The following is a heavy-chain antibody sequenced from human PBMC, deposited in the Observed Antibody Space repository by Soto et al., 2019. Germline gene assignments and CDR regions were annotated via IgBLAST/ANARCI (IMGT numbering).Heavy chain of an antibody. D-gene: IGHD3-16*01. CDR1: GGSISSYY. V-gene: IGHV4-59*01. CDR3: ARVPYYDYIWGSYPYYYYYYMDV. Sequence: SETLSLTCTVSGGSISSYYWSWIRQPPGKGLEWIGYIYYSGSTNYNPSLKSRVTISVDTSKNQFSLKLSSVTAADTAVYYCARVPYYDYIWGSYPYYYYYYMDVWGKGTTVTVSS. CDR2: IYYSGST. J-gene: IGHJ6*03.